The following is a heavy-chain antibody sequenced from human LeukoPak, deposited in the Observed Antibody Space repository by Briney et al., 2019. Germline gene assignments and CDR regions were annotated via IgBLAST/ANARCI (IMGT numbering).Heavy chain of an antibody. CDR2: IYYSGST. D-gene: IGHD2-2*01. J-gene: IGHJ4*02. CDR1: GGSISGSSYY. V-gene: IGHV4-39*01. Sequence: SETLSLTCTVSGGSISGSSYYWGWIRQPPGKGLEWIGSIYYSGSTYYNPSLKSRVTISVDTSKNQFSLKLSSVTAADTAVYYCARQGGGYIVVVPAAVDYWGQGTLVTVSS. CDR3: ARQGGGYIVVVPAAVDY.